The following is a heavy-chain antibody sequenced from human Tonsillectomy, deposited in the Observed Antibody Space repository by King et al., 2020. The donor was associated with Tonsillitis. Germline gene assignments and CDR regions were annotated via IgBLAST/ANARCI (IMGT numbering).Heavy chain of an antibody. CDR3: AKAEHDYGDYRYYYSGMDV. CDR1: GFTFSSYA. V-gene: IGHV3-23*04. Sequence: VQLVESGGGLVQPGGSLRLSCAASGFTFSSYAMSWVRQAPGKGLEWVSAISGSGGSTYYADSVKGRFTISRDNSKNTLYLQMNSQRAEDTAVYYCAKAEHDYGDYRYYYSGMDVWGQGTTVTVSS. J-gene: IGHJ6*02. D-gene: IGHD4-17*01. CDR2: ISGSGGST.